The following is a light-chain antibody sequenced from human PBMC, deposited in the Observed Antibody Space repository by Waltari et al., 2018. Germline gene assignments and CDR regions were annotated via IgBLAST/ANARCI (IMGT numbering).Light chain of an antibody. CDR2: DVS. Sequence: QSALTQPASVSGVPGQSLAIPCPRTSLDVGSYKHVSWYQHQRSTAPKLLINDVSNRPSGLTDRFPGSKSGHTASLTISRLQSEDEAEYYCSSYTSANTRVFGGGTKLPVL. V-gene: IGLV2-14*03. CDR3: SSYTSANTRV. J-gene: IGLJ2*01. CDR1: SLDVGSYKH.